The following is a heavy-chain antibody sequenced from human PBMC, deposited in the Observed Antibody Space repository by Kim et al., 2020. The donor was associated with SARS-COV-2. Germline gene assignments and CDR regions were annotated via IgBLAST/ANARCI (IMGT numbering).Heavy chain of an antibody. Sequence: SETLSLTCAVYGGSFSGYYWSCIRQPPGKGLEWIGAINHSGSTNYNPSLKSRVTISVATSKNQFFLKLSSVTAADTAVYYCARTRGSAFVIWGQGTMVTVSS. D-gene: IGHD2-2*01. V-gene: IGHV4-34*01. CDR2: INHSGST. CDR3: ARTRGSAFVI. J-gene: IGHJ3*02. CDR1: GGSFSGYY.